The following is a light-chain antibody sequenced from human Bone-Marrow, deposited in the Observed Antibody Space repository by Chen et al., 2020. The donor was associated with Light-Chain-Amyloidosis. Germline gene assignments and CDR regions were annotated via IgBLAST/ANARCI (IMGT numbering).Light chain of an antibody. Sequence: SYELTQTPSVSVSPGQTARITCSGDDLPTKYAYWYQQKPGQAPVLVIHRDTERPSGISERFSGSSSGTTPTLTISGVQAEDEADYHCQSADSSGTYEVIFGGGTKLTVL. CDR3: QSADSSGTYEVI. J-gene: IGLJ2*01. CDR2: RDT. V-gene: IGLV3-25*03. CDR1: DLPTKY.